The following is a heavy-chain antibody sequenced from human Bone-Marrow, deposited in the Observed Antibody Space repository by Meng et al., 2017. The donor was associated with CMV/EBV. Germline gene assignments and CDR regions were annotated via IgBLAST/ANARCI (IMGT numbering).Heavy chain of an antibody. CDR2: ISNDGSEK. V-gene: IGHV3-30*04. CDR1: GFTFSGYA. J-gene: IGHJ6*02. Sequence: GGSLRLSCEASGFTFSGYAMHWVRQAPGKGLEWMTLISNDGSEKYYTNSVKGRFTISRDNSRNTLYLQMNSLRVEDSAIYYCSREHLSFANYGMDVWGPRTTVTVSS. D-gene: IGHD2/OR15-2a*01. CDR3: SREHLSFANYGMDV.